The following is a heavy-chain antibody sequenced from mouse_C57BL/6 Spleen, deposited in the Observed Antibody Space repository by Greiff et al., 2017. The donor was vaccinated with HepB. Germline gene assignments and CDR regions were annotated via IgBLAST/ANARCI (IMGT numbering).Heavy chain of an antibody. CDR1: GYTFTSYW. J-gene: IGHJ2*01. CDR2: IHPGSGST. CDR3: ARSSYNYGSEYFDY. D-gene: IGHD1-1*01. Sequence: VKLQESGAELVKPGASVKLSCKASGYTFTSYWMHWVKQRPGQGLEWIGMIHPGSGSTNYNEKFKSKATLTVDKSSSTAYMQLSSLTSEDSAVYYCARSSYNYGSEYFDYWGQGTTLTVSS. V-gene: IGHV1-64*01.